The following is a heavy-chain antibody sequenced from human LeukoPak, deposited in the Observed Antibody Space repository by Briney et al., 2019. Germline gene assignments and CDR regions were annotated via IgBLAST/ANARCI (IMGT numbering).Heavy chain of an antibody. J-gene: IGHJ4*02. V-gene: IGHV3-53*01. D-gene: IGHD2-8*02. CDR2: IYSGGAT. Sequence: GGSLRLSCAASGFIVSDDYISWVRQTPGKGLEWVSVIYSGGATFYADSVKGRFTISRDNSKNTVHLQMNRLRAEDTAVYYCASGGKYCTGGACYGDWGQGTLVTVSS. CDR3: ASGGKYCTGGACYGD. CDR1: GFIVSDDY.